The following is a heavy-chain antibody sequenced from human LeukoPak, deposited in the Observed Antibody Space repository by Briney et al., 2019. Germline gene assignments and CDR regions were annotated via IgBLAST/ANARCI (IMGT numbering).Heavy chain of an antibody. CDR1: GFTFSSYE. D-gene: IGHD4-23*01. Sequence: GGSLRLSCAASGFTFSSYEMHWIRQAPGKGLEWVSYISSSDSTIYYADSVKGRFTISRDNAKNSLYLQMNSLRAEDTAVYYCARDYGGSSPFDYWGQGTLVTVSS. J-gene: IGHJ4*02. V-gene: IGHV3-48*03. CDR2: ISSSDSTI. CDR3: ARDYGGSSPFDY.